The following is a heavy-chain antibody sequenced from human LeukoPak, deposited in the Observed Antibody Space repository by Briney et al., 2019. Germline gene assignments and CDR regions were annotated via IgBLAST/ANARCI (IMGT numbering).Heavy chain of an antibody. CDR1: GYTFTGYY. Sequence: GASVKVSCKASGYTFTGYYMHWVRQAPGQGLEWMGWINANSGGTNYAQKFQGRVTMTRDTSISTAYMELSRLRSDDTAVYYCARASLVISSVAARPRFLLYWGQGTLVTVSS. J-gene: IGHJ4*02. CDR3: ARASLVISSVAARPRFLLY. V-gene: IGHV1-2*02. D-gene: IGHD6-6*01. CDR2: INANSGGT.